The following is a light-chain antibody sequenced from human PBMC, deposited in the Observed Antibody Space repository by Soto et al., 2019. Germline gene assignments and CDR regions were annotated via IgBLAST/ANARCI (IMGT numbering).Light chain of an antibody. Sequence: EIVLTQSPGTLSLSPGERAALSCRASQRLSSSSLAWYQQKPGHGPRLLIYGASRRATGIPDRFSATESGTDFTLTISSLEPEDFAVYFCQQYESTPWTVGQGTKVDIK. V-gene: IGKV3-20*01. CDR1: QRLSSSS. CDR2: GAS. J-gene: IGKJ1*01. CDR3: QQYESTPWT.